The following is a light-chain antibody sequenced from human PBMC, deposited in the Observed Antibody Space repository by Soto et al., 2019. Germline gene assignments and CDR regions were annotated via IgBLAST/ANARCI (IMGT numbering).Light chain of an antibody. CDR2: GVS. V-gene: IGKV1-5*01. CDR1: QSVGRS. CDR3: QQFYKGWT. Sequence: DIQMTQSPSTLSASVGDRVTITCRASQSVGRSLAWYQQQRGKAPKLLIYGVSTLESGVPSRFSGFGSGTEFTLSTSSLQPGDFGTYYCQQFYKGWTFGQGTRV. J-gene: IGKJ1*01.